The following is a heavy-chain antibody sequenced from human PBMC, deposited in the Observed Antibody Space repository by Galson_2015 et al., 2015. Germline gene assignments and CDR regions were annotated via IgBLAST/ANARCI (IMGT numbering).Heavy chain of an antibody. V-gene: IGHV3-7*01. CDR1: GFTFSSYW. Sequence: SLRLSCAASGFTFSSYWMSWVRQAPGKGLEWAANIKQDGSEKYYVDSVKGRFTISRDNAKNSLYLQMNSLRAEDTAVYYCARDRLKTWYFASGMDVWGQGTTVTVSS. CDR3: ARDRLKTWYFASGMDV. D-gene: IGHD2-15*01. CDR2: IKQDGSEK. J-gene: IGHJ6*02.